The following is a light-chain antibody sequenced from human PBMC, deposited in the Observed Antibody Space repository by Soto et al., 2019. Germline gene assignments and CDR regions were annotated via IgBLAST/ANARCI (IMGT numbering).Light chain of an antibody. CDR3: TSYAVGINVV. CDR1: SSDVGYYNY. V-gene: IGLV2-8*01. CDR2: GVD. J-gene: IGLJ2*01. Sequence: QSVLTQPPSASGSPGQSVTISCTGTSSDVGYYNYVSWYQQHPGKAPKLIIYGVDKRPSGVPDRFSGSKSGNTASLTVSGLQAEDEAEYYCTSYAVGINVVFGGGTKVTVL.